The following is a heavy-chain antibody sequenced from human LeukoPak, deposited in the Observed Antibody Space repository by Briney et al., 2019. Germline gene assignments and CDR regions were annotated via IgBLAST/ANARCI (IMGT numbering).Heavy chain of an antibody. D-gene: IGHD6-13*01. Sequence: GGSLRLSCAASGFTFDSYAMTWVRQAPGRGLEWVSAISGGGGTTYYADSVKGRFTISRDNSKNTLYLQMNSLSVEDTAVYYCAKDIAASGLPRIFDFWGQGTLVTVSS. CDR2: ISGGGGTT. CDR1: GFTFDSYA. V-gene: IGHV3-23*01. J-gene: IGHJ4*02. CDR3: AKDIAASGLPRIFDF.